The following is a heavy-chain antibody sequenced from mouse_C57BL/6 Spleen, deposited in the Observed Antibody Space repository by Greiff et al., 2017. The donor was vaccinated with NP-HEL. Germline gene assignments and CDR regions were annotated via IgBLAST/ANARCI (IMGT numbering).Heavy chain of an antibody. D-gene: IGHD1-1*01. J-gene: IGHJ2*01. CDR1: GYTFTSYW. Sequence: QPGAELVRPGSSVKLSCKASGYTFTSYWMHWVKQRPIQGLEWIGNIDPSDSETHYNQKFKDKATLTVDKSSSTAYMQLSSLTSEDSAVYYCARSPLYYYGSSGFDYWGQGTTLTVSS. CDR3: ARSPLYYYGSSGFDY. V-gene: IGHV1-52*01. CDR2: IDPSDSET.